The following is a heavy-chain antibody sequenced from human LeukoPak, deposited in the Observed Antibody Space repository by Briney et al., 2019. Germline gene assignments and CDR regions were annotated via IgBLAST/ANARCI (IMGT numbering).Heavy chain of an antibody. CDR2: ISYDGRNM. Sequence: PGGSLRLSCAASGFTFSGFAFHWVRQAPGKGLEGVAVISYDGRNMYYADSVRGRFGITRGNSKNTVYLQIYSLRPEDTAVYFCARDRVPTTAVPYYFDYWGQETLVTVSS. V-gene: IGHV3-30*09. CDR1: GFTFSGFA. D-gene: IGHD6-13*01. CDR3: ARDRVPTTAVPYYFDY. J-gene: IGHJ4*02.